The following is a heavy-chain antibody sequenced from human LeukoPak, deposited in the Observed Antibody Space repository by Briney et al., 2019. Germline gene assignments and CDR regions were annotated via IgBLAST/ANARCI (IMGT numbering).Heavy chain of an antibody. Sequence: ASVKVSCKASGYTFISHGITWVRQAPGQGLEWMGWISTYSGNTHYAQKFQGRVTLTKDTSTTTAYLELRSLRSDDTAVYYCARGLAVLGVVFTSYMDVWGQGTPVTVS. CDR2: ISTYSGNT. CDR3: ARGLAVLGVVFTSYMDV. V-gene: IGHV1-18*01. D-gene: IGHD3-3*01. CDR1: GYTFISHG. J-gene: IGHJ6*03.